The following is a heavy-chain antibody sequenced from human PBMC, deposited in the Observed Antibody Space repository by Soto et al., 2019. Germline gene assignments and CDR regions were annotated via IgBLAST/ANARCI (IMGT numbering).Heavy chain of an antibody. CDR2: TYYRSKWYN. D-gene: IGHD3-9*01. CDR1: GDSVSSNSAA. V-gene: IGHV6-1*01. CDR3: ARGRVYDILTGSYYYYGMEV. J-gene: IGHJ6*02. Sequence: PSQTLSLTCAIPGDSVSSNSAAWNWIRQSPSRGLECLGRTYYRSKWYNDYAVSVKSRITINPDTSKNQFSLQLNSVTPEDTAVYYCARGRVYDILTGSYYYYGMEVWGQGTTVTVFS.